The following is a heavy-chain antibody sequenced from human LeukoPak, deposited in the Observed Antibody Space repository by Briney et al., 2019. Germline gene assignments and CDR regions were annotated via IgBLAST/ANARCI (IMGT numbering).Heavy chain of an antibody. Sequence: ASVKVSCKASGYSITNYAILWVRQAPGQGLEWMGWISTYNGNTNYAQKLQGRVTMTTDTSTSTAYMELGSLRSDDTAVYYCASDNGGYLGNWFDPWGQGTLVTVSS. J-gene: IGHJ5*02. CDR1: GYSITNYA. CDR3: ASDNGGYLGNWFDP. CDR2: ISTYNGNT. D-gene: IGHD2-8*01. V-gene: IGHV1-18*01.